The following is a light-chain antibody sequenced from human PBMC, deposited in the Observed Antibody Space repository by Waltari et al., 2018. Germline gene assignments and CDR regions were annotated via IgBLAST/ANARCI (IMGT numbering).Light chain of an antibody. J-gene: IGLJ1*01. V-gene: IGLV3-1*01. Sequence: SYELTQPPSVSVSPGQTASITCSGDKLGDNYACWYQQKPGQPPVLVTYQDSKRPSGIPVRFSGSNSGNTANLTISGTQAMDEADYYCQAWDSSTAVFGTGTKVTVL. CDR2: QDS. CDR1: KLGDNY. CDR3: QAWDSSTAV.